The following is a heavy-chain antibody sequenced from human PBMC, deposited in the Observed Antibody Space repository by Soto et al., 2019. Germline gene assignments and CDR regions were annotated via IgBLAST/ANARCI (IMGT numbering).Heavy chain of an antibody. J-gene: IGHJ4*02. CDR1: GGSMRSGGYY. CDR2: IYYSGST. Sequence: SETLALTSTVSGGSMRSGGYYWSWIRQHPGKGLEWIGYIYYSGSTYYNPSLKSRVTISVDTSKNQFSLKLSSVTAADTAVYYCARGPRNPPYYGGLDYWGQGTLVTVSS. CDR3: ARGPRNPPYYGGLDY. V-gene: IGHV4-31*03. D-gene: IGHD4-17*01.